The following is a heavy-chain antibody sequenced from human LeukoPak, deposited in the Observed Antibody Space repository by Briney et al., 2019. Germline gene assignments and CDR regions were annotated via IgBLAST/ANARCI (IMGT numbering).Heavy chain of an antibody. Sequence: PGGSLRLSCAASGFTFSGSAMHWVRQASGKGLEWVGRIRSKANSYATAYAASVKGRFTISRDDSKNTAYLQMNSLKTEDTAVYYCARDLERYSSSSGGFDIWGQGTMVTVSS. CDR1: GFTFSGSA. V-gene: IGHV3-73*01. CDR3: ARDLERYSSSSGGFDI. CDR2: IRSKANSYAT. J-gene: IGHJ3*02. D-gene: IGHD6-13*01.